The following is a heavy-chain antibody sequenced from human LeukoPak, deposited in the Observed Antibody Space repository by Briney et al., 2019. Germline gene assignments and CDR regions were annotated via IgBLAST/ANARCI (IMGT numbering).Heavy chain of an antibody. D-gene: IGHD6-13*01. CDR1: GFTFSSYA. V-gene: IGHV3-30-3*01. Sequence: GGSLRLSCAASGFTFSSYAMHWVRQAPGKGLEWVAVISYDGSNKYYADSVKGRFTISRDNSKNTLYLQMNSLRAEDTAVYYRAKDRAAAVPFDYWGQGTLVTVSS. CDR3: AKDRAAAVPFDY. J-gene: IGHJ4*02. CDR2: ISYDGSNK.